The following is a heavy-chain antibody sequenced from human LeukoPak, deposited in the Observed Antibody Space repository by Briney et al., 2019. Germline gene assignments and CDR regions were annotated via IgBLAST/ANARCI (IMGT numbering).Heavy chain of an antibody. D-gene: IGHD3-22*01. CDR1: GGTVSSYA. Sequence: SGKVSCKASGGTVSSYAIIWVRQAPGQGLEWMGRIIPILGIANYAQKFQGRVTITADKSTITAYMELSSLRSEDTAVYYCARDSSGYFGEVYWGQGTLVTVSS. CDR2: IIPILGIA. V-gene: IGHV1-69*04. CDR3: ARDSSGYFGEVY. J-gene: IGHJ4*02.